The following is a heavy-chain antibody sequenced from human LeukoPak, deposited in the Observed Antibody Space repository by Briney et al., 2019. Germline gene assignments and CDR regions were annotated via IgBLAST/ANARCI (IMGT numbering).Heavy chain of an antibody. D-gene: IGHD1-26*01. CDR2: ISYDGSNK. CDR1: GFTFSSYA. J-gene: IGHJ4*02. CDR3: ARDQGG. V-gene: IGHV3-30-3*01. Sequence: PGRSLRLSCAASGFTFSSYAMHWVRQAPGKGLEWVAVISYDGSNKYYADSVRGRFTISRDNSKNTLYLQMNSLSAEDTAVYYCARDQGGWGQGTLVTVSS.